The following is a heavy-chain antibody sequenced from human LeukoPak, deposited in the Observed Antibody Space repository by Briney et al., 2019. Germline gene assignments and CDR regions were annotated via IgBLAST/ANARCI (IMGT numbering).Heavy chain of an antibody. J-gene: IGHJ4*02. D-gene: IGHD4-17*01. CDR2: INPTGGST. CDR3: ARERRTGLTTVTTGLDY. V-gene: IGHV1-46*01. Sequence: ASVKVSCKASGYTFTSYYMHWVRQAPGQGLEWMGLINPTGGSTGYAQKFQGRVTMTRDMSTSTDYMELSSLRSEDTAVYYCARERRTGLTTVTTGLDYWGQGTLVTVSS. CDR1: GYTFTSYY.